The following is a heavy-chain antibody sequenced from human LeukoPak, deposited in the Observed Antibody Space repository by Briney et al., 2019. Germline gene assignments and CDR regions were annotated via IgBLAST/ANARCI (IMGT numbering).Heavy chain of an antibody. J-gene: IGHJ5*02. Sequence: SETLSPTCAVSGGSISSYYWSWIRQPPGKGLEWTGHISHSGSTNYNPSLKSRVTTSVDTTKHQFSLRLNSVTAADTPVYYCARQTHNYGFLVPFEPWGQGTLVTVSS. CDR3: ARQTHNYGFLVPFEP. CDR1: GGSISSYY. D-gene: IGHD3-3*01. CDR2: ISHSGST. V-gene: IGHV4-59*08.